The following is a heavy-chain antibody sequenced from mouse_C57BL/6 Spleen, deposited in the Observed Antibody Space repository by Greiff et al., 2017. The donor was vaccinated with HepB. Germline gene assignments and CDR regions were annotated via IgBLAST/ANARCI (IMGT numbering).Heavy chain of an antibody. V-gene: IGHV1-81*01. Sequence: QVQLQQSGAELARPGASVKLSCKASGYTFTSYGISWVKQRTGQGLEWIGEIYPRSGNTYYNEKFKGKATLTADKSSSTAYMELRSLTSEDSAVYVCASGDFHSLYAMDYWGQGTSVTVSS. CDR3: ASGDFHSLYAMDY. J-gene: IGHJ4*01. CDR1: GYTFTSYG. CDR2: IYPRSGNT.